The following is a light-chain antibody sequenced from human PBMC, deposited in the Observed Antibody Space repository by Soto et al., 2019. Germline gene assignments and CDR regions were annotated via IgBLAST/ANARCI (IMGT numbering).Light chain of an antibody. V-gene: IGKV1-5*01. CDR3: QQYNSYSGT. CDR1: QSISSW. Sequence: DIQMTQSPSTLSASVGDRVTITCLASQSISSWLAWYQQKPGKAPKLLIYDASSLESGVPSRFSGSGSGTEFTLTISSLQPDDFAASYCQQYNSYSGTFGGGTKVDIK. CDR2: DAS. J-gene: IGKJ4*01.